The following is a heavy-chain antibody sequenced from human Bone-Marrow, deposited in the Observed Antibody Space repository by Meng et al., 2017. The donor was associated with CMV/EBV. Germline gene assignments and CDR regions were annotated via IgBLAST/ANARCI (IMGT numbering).Heavy chain of an antibody. Sequence: ASVKVSCKASGYTFTGHYIHWIRQAPGQGLEWMGWINPNSGGTNYAQNFQGRVTMSSDTSISTAYMELSRLRSDDTAVYYCARAHYYYNMDVWGQGTTVTVSS. CDR1: GYTFTGHY. J-gene: IGHJ6*02. CDR3: ARAHYYYNMDV. CDR2: INPNSGGT. V-gene: IGHV1-2*02.